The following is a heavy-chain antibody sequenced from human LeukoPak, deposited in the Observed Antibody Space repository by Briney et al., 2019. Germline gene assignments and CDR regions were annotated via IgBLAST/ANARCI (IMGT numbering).Heavy chain of an antibody. J-gene: IGHJ3*02. D-gene: IGHD2-15*01. Sequence: SETLSLTCAVYGASFSGYYWSWIRQPSGKGLEWIGEINHSGSTNYNPSLKSRVTISVDTSKKQFSLKQSSVTAADTAVYYCARGFCSGGSCYGAFDIWGQGTMVTVSS. CDR3: ARGFCSGGSCYGAFDI. CDR2: INHSGST. CDR1: GASFSGYY. V-gene: IGHV4-34*01.